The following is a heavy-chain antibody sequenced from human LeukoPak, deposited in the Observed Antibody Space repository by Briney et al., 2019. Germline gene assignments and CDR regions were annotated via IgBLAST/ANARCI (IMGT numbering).Heavy chain of an antibody. D-gene: IGHD6-13*01. V-gene: IGHV3-21*01. J-gene: IGHJ4*02. CDR3: ARASYSSSWYLNY. CDR1: GFTFSSYS. Sequence: PGGSLRLSCAASGFTFSSYSMNWVRQAPGKGLEWVSSISSSSSYIYYADSVKGRFTISRDNAKNSLYLQMNSLRAEDTAVYYCARASYSSSWYLNYWGQGTLVTVSS. CDR2: ISSSSSYI.